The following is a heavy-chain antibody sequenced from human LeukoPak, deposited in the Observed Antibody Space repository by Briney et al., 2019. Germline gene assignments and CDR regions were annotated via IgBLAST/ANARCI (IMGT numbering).Heavy chain of an antibody. CDR3: TNEAPFDY. CDR2: IKSKTDACTT. V-gene: IGHV3-15*01. Sequence: PGGSLRLSCAASGFTFSNAWMSWVRQAPGKGLEWVGRIKSKTDACTTDCAAPVKGRLTISRDASKNTLYLQMNSLKTEDTAVYYCTNEAPFDYWGQGTLVTVSS. J-gene: IGHJ4*02. CDR1: GFTFSNAW.